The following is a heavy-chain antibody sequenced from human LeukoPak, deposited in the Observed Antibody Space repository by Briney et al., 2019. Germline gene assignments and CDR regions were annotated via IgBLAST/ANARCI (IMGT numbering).Heavy chain of an antibody. V-gene: IGHV5-51*01. D-gene: IGHD3-10*01. CDR2: IDPGDSDT. CDR1: GYIFTSYW. CDR3: ARQTPYSGSGSYPDY. Sequence: GESLKISCKASGYIFTSYWIGWVRQMPGKGLEWMGIIDPGDSDTRYSPSFQGQVTISADKSISTAYLQWSTLKASDTAMYYCARQTPYSGSGSYPDYRGQGTLVTVSS. J-gene: IGHJ4*02.